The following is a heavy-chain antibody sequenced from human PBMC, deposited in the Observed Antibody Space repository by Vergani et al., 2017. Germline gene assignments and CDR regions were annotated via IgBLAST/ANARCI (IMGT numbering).Heavy chain of an antibody. V-gene: IGHV4-38-2*01. D-gene: IGHD2-2*01. J-gene: IGHJ5*02. Sequence: QVQLQESGPGLVKPSETLSLICDVFDFISNGHYWGWIRQSPEKGLEWIGSLYASGSTYYSPSLKSRVAISVDTSKNQFSLKLSSVTAADTAVYYCARGRGIVVVPAAKDNWFDPWGQGTLVTVSS. CDR2: LYASGST. CDR3: ARGRGIVVVPAAKDNWFDP. CDR1: DFISNGHY.